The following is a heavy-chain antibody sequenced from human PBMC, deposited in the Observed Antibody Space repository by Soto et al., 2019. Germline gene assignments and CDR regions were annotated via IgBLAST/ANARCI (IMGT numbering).Heavy chain of an antibody. CDR1: GYTFTSYA. D-gene: IGHD2-21*02. Sequence: QVQLVQSGAEGKKPGASVKVSCKASGYTFTSYAMHWVRQAPGQRLEWMGWINAGNGNTKYSQKFQGRVTITRDTSASTAYMELSSLRSEGTAVYYCARIIVVVTALDYWGQGTLVTVSS. CDR3: ARIIVVVTALDY. J-gene: IGHJ4*02. CDR2: INAGNGNT. V-gene: IGHV1-3*01.